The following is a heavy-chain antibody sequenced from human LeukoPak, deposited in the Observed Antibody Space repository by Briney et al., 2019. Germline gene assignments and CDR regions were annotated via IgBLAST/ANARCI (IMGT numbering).Heavy chain of an antibody. J-gene: IGHJ2*01. D-gene: IGHD3/OR15-3a*01. CDR2: ISSSSSYI. V-gene: IGHV3-21*01. CDR3: ARVSGYYGGLDWYFDL. Sequence: GGSLRLSCAASGFTFSSYSMNWVRQAPGKGLEWVSSISSSSSYIYYADSVKGRFTISRDNAKNSLYLQMNSLRAEDTAVYYCARVSGYYGGLDWYFDLWGRGTLVTVSS. CDR1: GFTFSSYS.